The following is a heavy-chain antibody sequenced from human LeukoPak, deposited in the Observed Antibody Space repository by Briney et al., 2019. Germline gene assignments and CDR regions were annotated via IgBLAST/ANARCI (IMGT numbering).Heavy chain of an antibody. CDR2: INPSGGST. J-gene: IGHJ5*02. D-gene: IGHD6-19*01. V-gene: IGHV1-46*01. CDR1: GYTFTSYY. CDR3: ARGVRGWYLSSGGWFDP. Sequence: ASVKVSCKASGYTFTSYYMHWVRQAPGQGLEWMGIINPSGGSTSYAQKFQGRVTMTRDMSTSTVYMELSSLRSEDTAVYYCARGVRGWYLSSGGWFDPWGQGTLVTVSS.